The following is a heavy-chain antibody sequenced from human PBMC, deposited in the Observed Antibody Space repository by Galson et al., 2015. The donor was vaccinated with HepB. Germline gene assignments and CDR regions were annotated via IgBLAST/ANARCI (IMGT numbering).Heavy chain of an antibody. CDR2: IWYDGSNK. CDR1: GFTFSSYG. CDR3: AKRPAPYGDDAFDI. J-gene: IGHJ3*02. V-gene: IGHV3-33*06. Sequence: SLRLSCAASGFTFSSYGMHWVRQAPGKGLEWVAVIWYDGSNKYYADSVKGRFTISRDNSKNTLYLQMNSLRAEDTAVYYCAKRPAPYGDDAFDIWGQGTMVTVSS. D-gene: IGHD4-17*01.